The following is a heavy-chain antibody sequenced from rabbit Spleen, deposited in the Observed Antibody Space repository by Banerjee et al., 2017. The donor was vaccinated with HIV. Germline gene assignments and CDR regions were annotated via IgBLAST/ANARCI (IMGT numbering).Heavy chain of an antibody. CDR2: IYTGNGKT. CDR3: ARDAAGREDFNL. J-gene: IGHJ4*01. D-gene: IGHD4-2*01. CDR1: GFSFSSSYD. V-gene: IGHV1S45*01. Sequence: QQQLVESGGGLVKPEGSLTLTCTASGFSFSSSYDMCWVRQAPGKGLEWIGCIYTGNGKTYFAAWAKGRFTISKTSATTVTLKMTSLTAADTATYFCARDAAGREDFNLWGPGTLVTVS.